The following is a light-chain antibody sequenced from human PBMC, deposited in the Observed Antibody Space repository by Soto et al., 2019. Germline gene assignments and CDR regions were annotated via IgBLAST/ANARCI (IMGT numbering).Light chain of an antibody. CDR3: SSYTSTSTYV. CDR1: SSDVGYDNY. V-gene: IGLV2-14*01. Sequence: QSVLTQPASVSGSPGQSITISCIGTSSDVGYDNYVSWYQQHPGRAPKSLIYEVSNRPPGVSNRFSGSKSGNTASLTISGLQAEDEADYYCSSYTSTSTYVFGTGTKVTV. CDR2: EVS. J-gene: IGLJ1*01.